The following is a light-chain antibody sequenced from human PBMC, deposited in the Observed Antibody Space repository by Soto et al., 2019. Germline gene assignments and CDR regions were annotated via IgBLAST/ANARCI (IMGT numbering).Light chain of an antibody. Sequence: QSALTQPPSASGSPGQSVTISCIGSSSDVGGYKYVSWYQQHPGKAPKLMIYEVTKRPSGVPDRFSGSKSGNTSSLTVSGLHAEDDADYYCSSYAGSTSVVFGGGTKLTVL. CDR2: EVT. CDR3: SSYAGSTSVV. J-gene: IGLJ2*01. CDR1: SSDVGGYKY. V-gene: IGLV2-8*01.